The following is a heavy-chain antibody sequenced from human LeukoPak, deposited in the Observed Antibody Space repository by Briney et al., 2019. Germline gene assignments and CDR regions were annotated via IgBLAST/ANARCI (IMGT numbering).Heavy chain of an antibody. CDR3: GRIRKATIDYYFDY. J-gene: IGHJ4*02. Sequence: GASEKVSCKASGGTFSSYTISWVRQAPGQRREWMGEITPIFGTANYAQEIPGRVTIITDASTSTAYTEMCTPRSEKTGRCYCGRIRKATIDYYFDYWGQGTLVTVSS. CDR1: GGTFSSYT. CDR2: ITPIFGTA. V-gene: IGHV1-69*05. D-gene: IGHD5-24*01.